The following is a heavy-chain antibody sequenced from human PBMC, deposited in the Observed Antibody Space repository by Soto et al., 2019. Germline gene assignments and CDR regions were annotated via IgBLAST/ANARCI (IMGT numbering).Heavy chain of an antibody. CDR3: AKSHTTSGWYVTTDY. D-gene: IGHD6-19*01. V-gene: IGHV3-9*01. CDR1: GFTFSSYW. CDR2: ISWNSGSI. J-gene: IGHJ4*02. Sequence: PGGSLRLSCAASGFTFSSYWMSWVRQAPGKGLEWVSAISWNSGSIDYADSVKGRFTISRDNAKNSLYLQMNSLRAEDTALYYCAKSHTTSGWYVTTDYWGQGTRVTVSS.